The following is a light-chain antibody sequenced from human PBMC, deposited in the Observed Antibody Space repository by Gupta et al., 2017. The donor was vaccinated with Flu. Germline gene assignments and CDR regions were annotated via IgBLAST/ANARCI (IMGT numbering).Light chain of an antibody. CDR3: QQYDGYNSPYT. CDR1: QSIHNNR. V-gene: IGKV3-20*01. J-gene: IGKJ2*01. CDR2: VAS. Sequence: LLWSPGERATLSCRASQSIHNNRLSLDYQKPGQAPRLLIDVASSRVTGIPDRCSCSGCGTDFALTISIREPEDVAVEDCQQYDGYNSPYTFGQGTKLEIK.